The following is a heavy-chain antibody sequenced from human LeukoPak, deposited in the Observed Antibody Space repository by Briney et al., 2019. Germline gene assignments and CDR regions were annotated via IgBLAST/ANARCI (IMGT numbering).Heavy chain of an antibody. D-gene: IGHD1-26*01. V-gene: IGHV1-46*01. Sequence: GASVKVSCKASGYTFTSYYMHWVRQAPGQGLGWMGIINPSGGSTSYAQKFQGRVTMTRDMSTSTVYMELSSLRSEDTAVYYCARDYSGSYSAFDIWGQGTMVTVSS. CDR2: INPSGGST. J-gene: IGHJ3*02. CDR1: GYTFTSYY. CDR3: ARDYSGSYSAFDI.